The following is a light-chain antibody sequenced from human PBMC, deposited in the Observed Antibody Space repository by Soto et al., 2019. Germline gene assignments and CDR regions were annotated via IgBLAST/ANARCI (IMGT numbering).Light chain of an antibody. CDR1: QSVSSSS. Sequence: EIVLTQSPGTLSLSPGERATLSCRASQSVSSSSLAWYQQRPGQAPRLLIYGASSRATGIPDRFSGSGSGTDFIVTISRLEPEDFAVYYCQQYGSSPRVYTFGQGTKLEIK. CDR3: QQYGSSPRVYT. J-gene: IGKJ2*01. V-gene: IGKV3-20*01. CDR2: GAS.